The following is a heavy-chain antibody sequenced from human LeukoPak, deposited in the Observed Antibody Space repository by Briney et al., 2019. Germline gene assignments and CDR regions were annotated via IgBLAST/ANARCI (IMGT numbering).Heavy chain of an antibody. CDR1: GGSISSYY. Sequence: TSETLSLTCTVSGGSISSYYWGWIRQPPGKGLEWIGSIYHSGSTYYNPSLKSRVTISVDTSKNQFSLKLSSVTAADTAVYYCARQIAAAGRAFDIWGQGTMVTVSS. CDR3: ARQIAAAGRAFDI. CDR2: IYHSGST. D-gene: IGHD6-13*01. V-gene: IGHV4-38-2*02. J-gene: IGHJ3*02.